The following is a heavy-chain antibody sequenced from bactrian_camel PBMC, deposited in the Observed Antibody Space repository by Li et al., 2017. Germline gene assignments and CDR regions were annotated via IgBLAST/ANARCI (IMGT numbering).Heavy chain of an antibody. Sequence: HVQLVESGGGLVQPGGSLTLSCSASGFTDPSYCVGWFRQAPGKGLEWVSGINSGGGSTYYADSVKGRFTISRDNAENTLYLQMNSLKPDDTAMYYCAAASGGGDCVSQRFTERIYTYWGQGTQVTVS. J-gene: IGHJ4*01. V-gene: IGHV3S1*01. D-gene: IGHD4*01. CDR2: INSGGGST. CDR1: GFTDPSYC. CDR3: AAASGGGDCVSQRFTERIYTY.